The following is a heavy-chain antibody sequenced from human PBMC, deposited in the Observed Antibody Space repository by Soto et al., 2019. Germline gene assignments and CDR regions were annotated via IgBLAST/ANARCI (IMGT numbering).Heavy chain of an antibody. J-gene: IGHJ3*02. CDR1: GGSISTGGYY. CDR3: ARGLPYYYDSSGSIDAFDI. V-gene: IGHV4-31*03. Sequence: PSETLSLPCPLSGGSISTGGYYWSWFRERPGKGLEWIGDIYYSGRTYYNPSLKSRVTISVDTSKNQFSFKLSSVTAADTAVYYCARGLPYYYDSSGSIDAFDICVQRTIVTVAS. D-gene: IGHD3-22*01. CDR2: IYYSGRT.